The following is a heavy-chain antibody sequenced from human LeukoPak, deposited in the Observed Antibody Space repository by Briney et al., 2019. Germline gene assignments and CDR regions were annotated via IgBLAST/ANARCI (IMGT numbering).Heavy chain of an antibody. D-gene: IGHD2-2*02. CDR1: GFTVSSNY. CDR3: ARDNMATAIPTSDY. Sequence: GGSLRLSCAASGFTVSSNYMSWVRQAPGKGLEWVSVIYSGGSTYYADSVTGRFTISRDNSKNTRYLQMNSLRAEYTAVYYCARDNMATAIPTSDYWGQGTLVTVSS. CDR2: IYSGGST. V-gene: IGHV3-53*01. J-gene: IGHJ4*02.